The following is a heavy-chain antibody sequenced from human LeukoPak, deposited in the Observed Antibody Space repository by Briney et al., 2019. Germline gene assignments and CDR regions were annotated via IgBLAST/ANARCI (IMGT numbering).Heavy chain of an antibody. D-gene: IGHD2-8*01. Sequence: VASVKVSGKASGYIFTTYSIHWVRQAPGQGLEWMGMINPRGDTTIYAQKFQGRVTMASDTSTTTVYMELISLRSEDTGLYYCARKWSSRDWFDPWGQGTLVTVSS. CDR3: ARKWSSRDWFDP. CDR1: GYIFTTYS. V-gene: IGHV1-46*01. J-gene: IGHJ5*02. CDR2: INPRGDTT.